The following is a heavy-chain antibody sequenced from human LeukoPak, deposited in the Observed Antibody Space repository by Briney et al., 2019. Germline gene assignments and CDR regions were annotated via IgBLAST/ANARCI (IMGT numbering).Heavy chain of an antibody. CDR3: ARLRYSDY. CDR1: GFSFGSNW. Sequence: QARGSLRLSCVASGFSFGSNWMSWVRQAPGKGLEWVGNIKQDGSEKNYVDSVKGRFTISRDNAKNSLYLQMNSLRAEDTAVYYCARLRYSDYWGQGTLVTVFS. D-gene: IGHD2-21*01. CDR2: IKQDGSEK. J-gene: IGHJ4*02. V-gene: IGHV3-7*03.